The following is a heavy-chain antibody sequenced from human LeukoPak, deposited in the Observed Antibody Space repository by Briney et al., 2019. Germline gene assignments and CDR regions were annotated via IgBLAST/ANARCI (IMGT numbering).Heavy chain of an antibody. V-gene: IGHV3-30*02. Sequence: GGSLRLSCVASGFIFRGYGMHWVRQAPGKGLEWVAYIRFDGGSQYYADAVKGRFTISRDNAKDTLYLQMNSLRVEDTAVYYCAKVSHYGDYGYYYYGMDVWGQGTTVTVSS. D-gene: IGHD4-17*01. CDR1: GFIFRGYG. J-gene: IGHJ6*02. CDR2: IRFDGGSQ. CDR3: AKVSHYGDYGYYYYGMDV.